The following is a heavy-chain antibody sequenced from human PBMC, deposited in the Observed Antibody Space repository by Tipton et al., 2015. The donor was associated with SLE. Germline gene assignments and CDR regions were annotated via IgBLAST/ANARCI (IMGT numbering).Heavy chain of an antibody. V-gene: IGHV4-39*07. CDR3: ARHSGHSGYAHDAFDI. J-gene: IGHJ3*02. D-gene: IGHD5-12*01. Sequence: TLSLTCTVSGDSISSSSYYWGWIRQPPGKGLEWIGSIYYSGSTYYNPSLKSRVTISVDTSKNQFSLKLSSVTAADTAVYYYARHSGHSGYAHDAFDIWGQGTMVTVSS. CDR2: IYYSGST. CDR1: GDSISSSSYY.